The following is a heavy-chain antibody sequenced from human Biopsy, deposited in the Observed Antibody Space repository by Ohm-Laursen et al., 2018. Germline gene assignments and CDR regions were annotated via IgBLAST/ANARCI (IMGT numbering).Heavy chain of an antibody. CDR2: INPDSGGT. Sequence: ASVKVSCKTSAYTLTDYYLHWVRQAPGQGLEWMGWINPDSGGTNYAQKFQGRVTMTRDTSISTVQMELSSLRSDDTAVYYCARVGFSSTWPPDRHDAFDIWGQGTMVTVSS. J-gene: IGHJ3*02. V-gene: IGHV1-2*02. CDR3: ARVGFSSTWPPDRHDAFDI. D-gene: IGHD6-13*01. CDR1: AYTLTDYY.